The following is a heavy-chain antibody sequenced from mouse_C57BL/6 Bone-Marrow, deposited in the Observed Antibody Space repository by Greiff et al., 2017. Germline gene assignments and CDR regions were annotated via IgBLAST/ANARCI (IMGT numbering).Heavy chain of an antibody. D-gene: IGHD2-4*01. Sequence: VQLQQSGPVLVKPGASVKMSCKASGYTFTDYYMNWVKQSHGKSLAWIGVINPYNGGTSYNQKFTGKATLTVAKSSSTAYMALHLLTSEDSAVYYCERRRKFYEYDGYLDVWGTGTTVTVSS. CDR1: GYTFTDYY. J-gene: IGHJ1*03. V-gene: IGHV1-19*01. CDR2: INPYNGGT. CDR3: ERRRKFYEYDGYLDV.